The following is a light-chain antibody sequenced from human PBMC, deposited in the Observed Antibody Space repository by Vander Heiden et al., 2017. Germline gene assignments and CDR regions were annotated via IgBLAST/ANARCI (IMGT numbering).Light chain of an antibody. J-gene: IGKJ2*01. CDR3: QQYDNWPYT. Sequence: EIVMTQSPASLSVFPGGRATLSCRAGQSVDNKLGWYLQKPGQAPRLLFYGAASRATGVPARLSASGSGTEFALTISSLQPEDLGTYYCQQYDNWPYTFAQGTKLEI. CDR1: QSVDNK. V-gene: IGKV3-15*01. CDR2: GAA.